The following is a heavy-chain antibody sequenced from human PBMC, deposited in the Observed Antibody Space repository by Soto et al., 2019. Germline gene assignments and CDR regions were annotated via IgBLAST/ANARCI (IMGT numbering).Heavy chain of an antibody. D-gene: IGHD3-22*01. CDR1: GGTFSSYA. CDR2: IIPIFGTA. CDR3: ARDRGPSSGYYPYWFDP. V-gene: IGHV1-69*12. Sequence: QVQLVQSGAEVKKPGSSVKVSCKASGGTFSSYAISWVRQAPGQGLEWMGEIIPIFGTANYAQKFQGRVTITADESTSTAYMELSSLSSEATAVYYCARDRGPSSGYYPYWFDPWGQGTLVTVSS. J-gene: IGHJ5*02.